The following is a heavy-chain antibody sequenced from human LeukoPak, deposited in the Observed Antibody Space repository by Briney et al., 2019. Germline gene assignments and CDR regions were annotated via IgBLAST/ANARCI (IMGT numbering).Heavy chain of an antibody. V-gene: IGHV3-21*01. CDR1: GGSFSGYY. CDR3: ARANSPYYYGSGSYAFDI. J-gene: IGHJ3*02. Sequence: PSETLSLTCAVYGGSFSGYYWSWIRQAPGKGLEWVSSISSSSSYIYYADSVKGRFTISRDNAKNSLYLQMNSLRAEDTAVYYCARANSPYYYGSGSYAFDIWGQGTMVTVSS. CDR2: ISSSSSYI. D-gene: IGHD3-10*01.